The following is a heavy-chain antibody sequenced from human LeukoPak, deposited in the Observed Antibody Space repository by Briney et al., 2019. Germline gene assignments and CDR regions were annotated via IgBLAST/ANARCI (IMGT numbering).Heavy chain of an antibody. J-gene: IGHJ6*03. V-gene: IGHV3-30*02. CDR3: AKGGGYEAQYYYYYLDV. CDR2: IRLDGSNK. Sequence: GGSLRLSCAASGFTFSSYGMHWLRQAPGKGLEWVAFIRLDGSNKYYADSVKGRFTISRDNSKNTLYLQMKSLRAEDTAVYYCAKGGGYEAQYYYYYLDVWGKGTTVTISS. D-gene: IGHD5-12*01. CDR1: GFTFSSYG.